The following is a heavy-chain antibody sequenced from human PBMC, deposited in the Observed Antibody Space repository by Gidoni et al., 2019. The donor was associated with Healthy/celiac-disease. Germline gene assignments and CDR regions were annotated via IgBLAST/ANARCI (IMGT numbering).Heavy chain of an antibody. D-gene: IGHD2-2*01. V-gene: IGHV1-2*06. CDR2: SNPNSGGT. CDR1: GYTFTGYY. J-gene: IGHJ5*02. CDR3: ARVRGYCSSTSCSGKNWFDP. Sequence: QVQLVQSGAEVKKHGASVKVSCKASGYTFTGYYMPWVRQAPGQGLEWMGRSNPNSGGTNYAQKFQGRVTMTRDTSISTAYMELSRLRSDDTAVYYCARVRGYCSSTSCSGKNWFDPWGQGTLVTVSS.